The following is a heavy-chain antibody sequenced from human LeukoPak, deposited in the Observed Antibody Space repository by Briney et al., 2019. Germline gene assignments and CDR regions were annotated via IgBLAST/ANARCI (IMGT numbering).Heavy chain of an antibody. CDR1: GFTFSSYW. CDR2: INHNGNVN. V-gene: IGHV3-7*01. CDR3: ARVAEYSTAGMRY. D-gene: IGHD6-6*01. J-gene: IGHJ4*02. Sequence: GGSLRLSCAASGFTFSSYWMNWARQAPGKGLEWVASINHNGNVNYYVDSVKGRFTISRDNAKNTLYLQMNSLRAEDTALYYCARVAEYSTAGMRYWGQGTLVTVSS.